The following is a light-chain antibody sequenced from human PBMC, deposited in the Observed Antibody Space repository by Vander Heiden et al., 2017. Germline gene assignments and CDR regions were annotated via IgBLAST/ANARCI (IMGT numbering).Light chain of an antibody. Sequence: DIQMTQSPSSLSASVGDRVTITCRASQSINTYLNWYQQRPGKAPKLLIYAASSLQSGVPSRFSGSGSGTDFTLTISSLQPEDFATYYCQQSYSTLVFTFGPGTKVEIK. J-gene: IGKJ3*01. CDR3: QQSYSTLVFT. CDR2: AAS. V-gene: IGKV1-39*01. CDR1: QSINTY.